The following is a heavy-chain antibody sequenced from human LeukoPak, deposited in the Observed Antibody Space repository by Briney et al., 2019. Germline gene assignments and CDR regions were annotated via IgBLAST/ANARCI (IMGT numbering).Heavy chain of an antibody. CDR1: GFTFSSYG. CDR2: ISDSGGST. D-gene: IGHD3-10*01. CDR3: AKDRLRVAGGFDY. V-gene: IGHV3-23*01. J-gene: IGHJ4*02. Sequence: PGGSLRLSCGASGFTFSSYGMSWVRLAPGKGLEWVSSISDSGGSTYYADSVKGRFTISRDNSKNTLYVQMNSLRAEDTAVYYCAKDRLRVAGGFDYWGQGTLVTVSS.